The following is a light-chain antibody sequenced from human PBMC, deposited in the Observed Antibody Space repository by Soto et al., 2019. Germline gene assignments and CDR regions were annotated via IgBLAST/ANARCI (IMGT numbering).Light chain of an antibody. V-gene: IGKV3-20*01. J-gene: IGKJ2*01. Sequence: EIVLTQSPGTLSLSPGDRATLSCRASQSVSSTSLAWYQQKPGQAPSLLIYGASRRATGIPDRFSGGGSGTDFTLTISRLDPEDFAVYYCQHYGSSPPRYTFGQGTKLEIK. CDR2: GAS. CDR1: QSVSSTS. CDR3: QHYGSSPPRYT.